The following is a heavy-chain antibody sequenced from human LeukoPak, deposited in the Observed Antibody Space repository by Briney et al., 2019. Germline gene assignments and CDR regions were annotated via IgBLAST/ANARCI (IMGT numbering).Heavy chain of an antibody. CDR1: GYTFTSYA. V-gene: IGHV1-69*05. CDR3: ARSYCSSTSCYLFDY. Sequence: SVKVSCKASGYTFTSYAISWVRQAPGQGLEWMGRIIPIFGTANYAQKFQGRVTITTDESTSTAYMELSSLRSEDTAVYYCARSYCSSTSCYLFDYWGQGTLVTVSS. J-gene: IGHJ4*02. D-gene: IGHD2-2*01. CDR2: IIPIFGTA.